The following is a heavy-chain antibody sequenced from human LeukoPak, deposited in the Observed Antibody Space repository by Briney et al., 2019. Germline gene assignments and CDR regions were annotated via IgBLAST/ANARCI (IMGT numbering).Heavy chain of an antibody. D-gene: IGHD2-2*01. CDR3: ARGASRVVPAAMGGNWFDP. CDR2: ISAYNGNT. V-gene: IGHV1-18*01. J-gene: IGHJ5*02. CDR1: GYTFTSYG. Sequence: ASVKVSCKASGYTFTSYGISWVRQAPGQGLEWMGWISAYNGNTNYAQKLQGRVTMTTDTSTSTAYMELRSLRSDDTAVYYCARGASRVVPAAMGGNWFDPWGQGTLVTVSS.